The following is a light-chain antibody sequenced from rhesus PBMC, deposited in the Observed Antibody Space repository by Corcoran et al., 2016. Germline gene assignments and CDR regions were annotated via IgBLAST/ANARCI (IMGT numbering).Light chain of an antibody. J-gene: IGLJ6*01. V-gene: IGLV2S7*01. CDR3: SSYPTRGSDV. Sequence: QSAPTQPPSLSGSPGQSVTISCTGTNSDVGAYNYVSWYQHHPGKAPRLLVYDVNKRPSGVSDRFSGSKSGNTASLTISGLQAEDEADYYCSSYPTRGSDVFGSGTKLTVL. CDR1: NSDVGAYNY. CDR2: DVN.